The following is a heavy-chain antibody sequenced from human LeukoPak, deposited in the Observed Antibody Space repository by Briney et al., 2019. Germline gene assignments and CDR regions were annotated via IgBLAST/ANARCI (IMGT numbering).Heavy chain of an antibody. CDR1: GYTLTELS. CDR2: FDPEDGET. CDR3: AREEVGDYSSGCCDY. V-gene: IGHV1-24*01. Sequence: ASVKVSCKVSGYTLTELSMHWVRQAPGKGLEWMGGFDPEDGETIYAQKFQGRVTITADKSTSTAYMELSSLRSEDTAVYYCAREEVGDYSSGCCDYWGQGTLVTVSS. D-gene: IGHD6-19*01. J-gene: IGHJ4*02.